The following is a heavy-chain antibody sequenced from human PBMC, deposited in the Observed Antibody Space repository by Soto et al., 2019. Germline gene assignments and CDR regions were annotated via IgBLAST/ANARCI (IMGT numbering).Heavy chain of an antibody. CDR3: ARETTVTREVCLDY. CDR1: GFTFSSYG. CDR2: IWYDGSNK. Sequence: GGSLRLSCAASGFTFSSYGMHWVRQAPGKGLEWVAVIWYDGSNKYYADSVKGRFTISRDNSKNTLYLQMNSLRAEDTAVYYCARETTVTREVCLDYWGQGTLVTVSS. V-gene: IGHV3-33*01. J-gene: IGHJ4*02. D-gene: IGHD4-17*01.